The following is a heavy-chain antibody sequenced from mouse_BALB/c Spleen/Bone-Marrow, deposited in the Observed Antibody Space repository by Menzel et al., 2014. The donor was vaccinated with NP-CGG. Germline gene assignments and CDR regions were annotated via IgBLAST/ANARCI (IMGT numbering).Heavy chain of an antibody. CDR2: ISSGSSII. J-gene: IGHJ2*01. Sequence: EVMLVESGGGLVQPGGSRKLSCAASGFTFSSFGMHWVRQAPEKGLEWVAYISSGSSIIYYADTVKGRLTISRDDPKNTLFLQMTSLRSEDTAMYYCTRGRNWDDFDYWGQGTTLTVSS. D-gene: IGHD4-1*01. V-gene: IGHV5-17*02. CDR1: GFTFSSFG. CDR3: TRGRNWDDFDY.